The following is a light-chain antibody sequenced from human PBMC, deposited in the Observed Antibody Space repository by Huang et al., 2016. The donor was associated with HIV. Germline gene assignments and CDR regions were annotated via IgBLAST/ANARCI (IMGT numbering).Light chain of an antibody. CDR3: QQRSNWPPLT. CDR2: DAS. V-gene: IGKV3-11*01. J-gene: IGKJ4*01. CDR1: LSINTY. Sequence: EIVLTQSPATLSLSPGDRATLSCRASLSINTYLAWYQQKPGQAPRLLMDDASHRADGVPARVSGSGSGKDFTLTISSLEPEDFAVYYCQQRSNWPPLTFGGGTKVEIK.